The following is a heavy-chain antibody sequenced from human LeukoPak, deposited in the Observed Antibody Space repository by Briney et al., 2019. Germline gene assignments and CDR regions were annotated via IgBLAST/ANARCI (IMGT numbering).Heavy chain of an antibody. D-gene: IGHD2-2*01. CDR3: ARGYCSSTSCSFDY. J-gene: IGHJ4*02. CDR1: GGSISSGGYS. V-gene: IGHV4-30-2*01. Sequence: SETLSLTCAVSGGSISSGGYSWSWIRQPPGKGLEWLGYIYHSGSTYYNPSLKSRVTISVDRSKNQFSLKLSSVTAADTAVYYCARGYCSSTSCSFDYWGQGTLVTVSS. CDR2: IYHSGST.